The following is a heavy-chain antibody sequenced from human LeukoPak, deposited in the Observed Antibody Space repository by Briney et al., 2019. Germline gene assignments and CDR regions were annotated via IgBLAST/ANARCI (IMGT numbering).Heavy chain of an antibody. D-gene: IGHD3-3*01. Sequence: ASVKVSCKASGYTFTSYGISWVRQAPGQGLEWMGWISAYNGNTNYAQKLQGRVTMTTDTSTSTAYMELRSLRSDDTAVYYCARDSTSRITIFGVALSLDYWGPGTLVTVSS. CDR2: ISAYNGNT. J-gene: IGHJ4*02. V-gene: IGHV1-18*01. CDR3: ARDSTSRITIFGVALSLDY. CDR1: GYTFTSYG.